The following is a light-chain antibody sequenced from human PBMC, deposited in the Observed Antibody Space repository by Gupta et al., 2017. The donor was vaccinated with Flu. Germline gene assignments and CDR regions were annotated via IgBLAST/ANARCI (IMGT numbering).Light chain of an antibody. CDR3: QQYDDWPS. CDR1: QRVRSN. V-gene: IGKV3-15*01. CDR2: EAS. J-gene: IGKJ4*01. Sequence: PGERATPPCRASQRVRSNLAWYQQKPGKAPRLLIYEASTRATEIPARFCGSGSGTDFTLTISSLQSEDFAIYCCQQYDDWPSFGGGTTVGSK.